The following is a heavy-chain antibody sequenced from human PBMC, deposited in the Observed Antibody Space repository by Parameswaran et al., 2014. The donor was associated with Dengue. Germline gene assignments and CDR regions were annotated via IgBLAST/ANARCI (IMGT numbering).Heavy chain of an antibody. CDR2: IIPIFGTA. V-gene: IGHV1-69*01. CDR3: ARGNGDYDDSGAYSTNAGDLNAFDI. Sequence: WVRQAPGQGLEWMGGIIPIFGTAGYAQKFQGRVTITADESTSTAYMELSSLRSEDTAVYYCARGNGDYDDSGAYSTNAGDLNAFDIWGQGTLVTV. J-gene: IGHJ3*02. D-gene: IGHD3-22*01.